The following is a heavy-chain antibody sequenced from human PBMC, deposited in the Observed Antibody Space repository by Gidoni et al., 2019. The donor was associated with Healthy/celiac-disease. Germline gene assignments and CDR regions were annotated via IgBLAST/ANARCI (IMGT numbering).Heavy chain of an antibody. CDR3: ARDRWVMGFDI. J-gene: IGHJ3*02. V-gene: IGHV3-48*03. D-gene: IGHD3-10*01. Sequence: EVQRVESGGGLVQPGGSLSLSCAASGFTFSSYEMNWVRKAPGKGLDWVSYSSSSGSTIYYADPVKSRFTISRDNEKNSLYLQMNSLRAEDTAVYYCARDRWVMGFDILGQGTMVTVSS. CDR2: SSSSGSTI. CDR1: GFTFSSYE.